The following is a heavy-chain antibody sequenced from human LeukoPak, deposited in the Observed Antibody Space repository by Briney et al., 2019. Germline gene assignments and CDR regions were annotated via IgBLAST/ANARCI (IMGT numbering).Heavy chain of an antibody. J-gene: IGHJ4*02. CDR1: GYSFADYY. V-gene: IGHV1-2*02. CDR2: IKPNSGDT. CDR3: ARSEVVVITNYFDY. D-gene: IGHD3-22*01. Sequence: ASVKVSCKASGYSFADYYMHWVRQAPGQGLEWMGWIKPNSGDTRSAQEFQGRVTVTRDTSASTAYMELSSLRSEDMAVYYCARSEVVVITNYFDYWGQGTLVTVSS.